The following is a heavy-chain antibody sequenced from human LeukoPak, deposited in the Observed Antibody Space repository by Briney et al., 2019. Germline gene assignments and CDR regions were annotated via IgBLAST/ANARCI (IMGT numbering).Heavy chain of an antibody. CDR3: AKGESGWYFDY. Sequence: GGSLRLSCAASGFTVSSNYMSWVRQAPGKGLEWVSVIYSGGSTYYADSVKGRFTISRDNSKNTLYLQMNSLRAEDTAVYYCAKGESGWYFDYWGQGTLVTVSS. CDR2: IYSGGST. V-gene: IGHV3-66*02. CDR1: GFTVSSNY. D-gene: IGHD6-19*01. J-gene: IGHJ4*02.